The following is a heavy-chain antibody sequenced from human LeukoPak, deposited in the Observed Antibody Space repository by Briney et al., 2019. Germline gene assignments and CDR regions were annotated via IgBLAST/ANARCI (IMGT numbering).Heavy chain of an antibody. J-gene: IGHJ4*02. D-gene: IGHD6-13*01. CDR3: ARDATAAGLDY. Sequence: GRSLRLSCAASGFTFSSYAMHWVRQAPGKGLVWVSRINSDGSSTSYADSVKGRFTISRDNAKNTLYLQMNSLRAEDTAVYYCARDATAAGLDYWGQGTLVTVSS. CDR1: GFTFSSYA. CDR2: INSDGSST. V-gene: IGHV3-74*01.